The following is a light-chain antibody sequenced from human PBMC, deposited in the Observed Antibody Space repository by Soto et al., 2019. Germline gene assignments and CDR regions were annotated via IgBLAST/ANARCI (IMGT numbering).Light chain of an antibody. CDR2: GAS. CDR1: QSVSSSY. V-gene: IGKV3-20*01. CDR3: QQYGSSPHS. J-gene: IGKJ2*01. Sequence: EIVLTQSPGTLSLSPGERATLSCRASQSVSSSYLAWYQHKPGQAPRLLIYGASSRATGIPDRFSGSGSGTDFTLTISRPEPEYLAVYYCQQYGSSPHSFGRRTKLEIK.